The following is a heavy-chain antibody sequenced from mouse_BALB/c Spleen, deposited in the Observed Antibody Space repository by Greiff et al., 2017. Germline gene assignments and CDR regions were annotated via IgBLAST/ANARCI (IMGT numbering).Heavy chain of an antibody. CDR2: ISSGSSTI. CDR1: GFTFSSFG. J-gene: IGHJ4*01. CDR3: ARSSHNYAMDY. V-gene: IGHV5-17*02. Sequence: EVNVVESGGGLVQPGGSRKLSCAASGFTFSSFGMHWVRQAPEKGLEWVAYISSGSSTIYYADTVKGRFTISRDNPKNTLFLQMTSLRSEDTAMYYCARSSHNYAMDYWGQGTSVTVSS.